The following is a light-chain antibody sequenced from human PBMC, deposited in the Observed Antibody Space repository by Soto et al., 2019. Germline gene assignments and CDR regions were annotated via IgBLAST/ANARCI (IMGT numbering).Light chain of an antibody. V-gene: IGLV2-14*01. Sequence: QSALTQPASVSGSPGQSTTISCSGTISDVGGNNYVSWYQHHPGKAPKVIIYEVRKWPSGVSNRFSSSKSGNTASLTISGLQAEDEADYYCSSYTSSGTWVFGGGTKLTVL. CDR2: EVR. CDR3: SSYTSSGTWV. J-gene: IGLJ3*02. CDR1: ISDVGGNNY.